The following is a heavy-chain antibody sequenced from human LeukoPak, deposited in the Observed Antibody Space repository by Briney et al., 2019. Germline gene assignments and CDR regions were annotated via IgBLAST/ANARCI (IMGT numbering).Heavy chain of an antibody. Sequence: PGGSLRLCCAASGFTFSSYSINWVRQAPGKGLEWVSYISSSSSTIYYADSVKGRFTISRDNAKNSLYLQMNSLRAEDTAVYYCARGIRTYYYDSSGYYYWGQGTLVTVSS. D-gene: IGHD3-22*01. V-gene: IGHV3-48*01. J-gene: IGHJ4*02. CDR2: ISSSSSTI. CDR3: ARGIRTYYYDSSGYYY. CDR1: GFTFSSYS.